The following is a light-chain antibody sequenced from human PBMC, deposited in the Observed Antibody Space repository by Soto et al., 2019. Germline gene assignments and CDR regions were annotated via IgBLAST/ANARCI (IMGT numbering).Light chain of an antibody. CDR1: QSVSSW. J-gene: IGKJ2*01. CDR2: DAS. V-gene: IGKV1-5*01. Sequence: DIQMTQSPSTLSASVGDRVTITCRASQSVSSWLAWYQQKSGKAPQLLIYDASNLESGVPTRFSGSGSGTEFALTISGLQPDDCATYYCQQYNSFPNTFGQGTKLEIK. CDR3: QQYNSFPNT.